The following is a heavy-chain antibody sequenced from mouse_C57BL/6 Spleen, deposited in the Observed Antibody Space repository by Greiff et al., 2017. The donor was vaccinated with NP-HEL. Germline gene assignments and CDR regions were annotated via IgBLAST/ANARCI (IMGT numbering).Heavy chain of an antibody. J-gene: IGHJ4*01. CDR3: ARRVTTVVATGDYAMDY. CDR1: GYTFTSYG. D-gene: IGHD1-1*01. V-gene: IGHV1-81*01. Sequence: VKLQESGAELARPGASVKLSCKASGYTFTSYGISWVKQRTGQGLEWIGEIYPRSGNTYYNEKFKGKATLTADKSSSTAYMELRSLTSEDSAVYFCARRVTTVVATGDYAMDYWGQGTSVTVSS. CDR2: IYPRSGNT.